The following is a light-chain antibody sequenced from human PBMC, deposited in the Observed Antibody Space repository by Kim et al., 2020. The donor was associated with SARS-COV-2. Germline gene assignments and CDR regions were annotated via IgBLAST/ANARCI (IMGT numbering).Light chain of an antibody. J-gene: IGKJ1*01. Sequence: SVGDRVTITCRASESISRYLSWYQQKPGKAPKLLIYFASNLQSGVPSRFTGSGSGTDFTLTIGSLQPEDFATYYCQQSYSTLQWTFGQGTKVDIK. V-gene: IGKV1-39*01. CDR3: QQSYSTLQWT. CDR2: FAS. CDR1: ESISRY.